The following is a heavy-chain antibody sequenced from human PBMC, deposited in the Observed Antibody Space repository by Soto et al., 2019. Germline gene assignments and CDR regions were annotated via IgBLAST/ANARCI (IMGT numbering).Heavy chain of an antibody. CDR3: AKNLVVVTKPYYFDY. Sequence: GGSLRLSCAASGFTFSSYAMSRVRQAPGKGLEWVSAISGSGGSTYYADSVKGRFTISRDNSKNTLYPQMNSLRAEDTAVYYCAKNLVVVTKPYYFDYWGQGTLVTVSS. CDR2: ISGSGGST. CDR1: GFTFSSYA. D-gene: IGHD3-22*01. V-gene: IGHV3-23*01. J-gene: IGHJ4*02.